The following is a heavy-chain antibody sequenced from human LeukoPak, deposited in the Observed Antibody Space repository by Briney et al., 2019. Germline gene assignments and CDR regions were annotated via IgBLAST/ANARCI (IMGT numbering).Heavy chain of an antibody. CDR2: IYYSGST. J-gene: IGHJ3*02. Sequence: SETLTLTCTVSGGSISSSSYYWGWIRQPPGKGLEWIGSIYYSGSTYYNPSLKSRVTISVDTSKNQFSLKLSSVTAADTAVYYCARPLRPEAFDIWGQGTMVTVSS. V-gene: IGHV4-39*01. CDR1: GGSISSSSYY. D-gene: IGHD1-14*01. CDR3: ARPLRPEAFDI.